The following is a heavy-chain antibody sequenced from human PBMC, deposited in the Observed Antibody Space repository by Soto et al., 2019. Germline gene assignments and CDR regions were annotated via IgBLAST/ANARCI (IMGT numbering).Heavy chain of an antibody. D-gene: IGHD3-3*01. CDR3: AKDRGWMSHSYYDFWSGYYRLIDY. CDR1: GFTFSSYG. J-gene: IGHJ4*02. V-gene: IGHV3-30*18. CDR2: ISYDGSNK. Sequence: GGSLRLSCAASGFTFSSYGMHWVRQAPGKGLEWVAVISYDGSNKYYADSVKGRFTISRDNSKNTLYLQMNSLRAEDTAVYYCAKDRGWMSHSYYDFWSGYYRLIDYWGQGTLVTVSS.